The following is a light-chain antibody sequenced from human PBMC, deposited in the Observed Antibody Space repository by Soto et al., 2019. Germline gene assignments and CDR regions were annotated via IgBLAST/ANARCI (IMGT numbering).Light chain of an antibody. Sequence: DIQMTQSPSTVSASVGDSVTITCRASQSISSWLAWYQQRPGKAPNLLIYKASTLESGVPSTFSGSGTGTGFTLPSSSLQPDDFATYDCQQYNTYPWTFGQGTKVALK. CDR3: QQYNTYPWT. V-gene: IGKV1-5*03. J-gene: IGKJ1*01. CDR2: KAS. CDR1: QSISSW.